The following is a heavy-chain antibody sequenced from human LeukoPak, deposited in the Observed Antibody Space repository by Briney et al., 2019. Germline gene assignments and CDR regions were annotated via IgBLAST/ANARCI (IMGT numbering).Heavy chain of an antibody. J-gene: IGHJ5*02. Sequence: GASVKVSFKASGYTFTSYYMHWVRQAPGQGLEWVGMINPSCGCTNYAQKFPGRVTMTRDTSTSTVYMELSSLRSEETAVYYCARWESERYGSSVSCYWLDPWGQGTLVTVSS. V-gene: IGHV1-46*01. CDR2: INPSCGCT. D-gene: IGHD2-2*01. CDR3: ARWESERYGSSVSCYWLDP. CDR1: GYTFTSYY.